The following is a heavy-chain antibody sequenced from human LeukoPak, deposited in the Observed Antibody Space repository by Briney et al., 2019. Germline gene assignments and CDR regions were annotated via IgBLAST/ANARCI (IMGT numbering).Heavy chain of an antibody. CDR2: IYHSGST. J-gene: IGHJ5*02. Sequence: PSETLSLTCAVSGYSISSGYYWGWIRPPPGQGLEWIGSIYHSGSTYYNPSLKSRVTISVDTSKNQFSLKLSSVTAAHTSVYYCPRGEVVVVPAAIRFDPWAQGTLVTVSS. V-gene: IGHV4-38-2*01. CDR3: PRGEVVVVPAAIRFDP. CDR1: GYSISSGYY. D-gene: IGHD2-2*01.